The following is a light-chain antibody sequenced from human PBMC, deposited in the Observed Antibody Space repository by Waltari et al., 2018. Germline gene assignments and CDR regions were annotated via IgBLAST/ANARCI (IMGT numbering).Light chain of an antibody. CDR2: GNN. CDR3: QSYDSSLSGVV. J-gene: IGLJ2*01. Sequence: QSVLTQPPSVSGAPGQRVTISCTGSSSNIGAPYDVHWYRHLPGTAPRLLLYGNNHRPSGVPDRFSGSKSGTSASRAITGLQAEDEADYYCQSYDSSLSGVVFGGGTKLTVL. V-gene: IGLV1-40*01. CDR1: SSNIGAPYD.